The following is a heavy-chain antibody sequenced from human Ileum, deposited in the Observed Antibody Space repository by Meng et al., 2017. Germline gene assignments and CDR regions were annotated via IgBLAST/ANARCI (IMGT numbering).Heavy chain of an antibody. V-gene: IGHV3-72*01. CDR1: GFTFSDHY. CDR3: TRSLVLAANDALDI. D-gene: IGHD2-2*01. CDR2: SRNKANSYTT. J-gene: IGHJ3*02. Sequence: GESLKISCAASGFTFSDHYMDWVRQAPGKGLEWVGRSRNKANSYTTEYAASVQGRFTISRDDSKNSVILQMNSLKPEDSAVYYCTRSLVLAANDALDIWGQGTRVTVSS.